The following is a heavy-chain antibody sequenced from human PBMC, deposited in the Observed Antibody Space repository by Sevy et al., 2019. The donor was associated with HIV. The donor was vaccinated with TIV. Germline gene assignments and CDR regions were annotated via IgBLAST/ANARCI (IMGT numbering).Heavy chain of an antibody. J-gene: IGHJ3*01. D-gene: IGHD2-21*02. CDR1: AGSISSYL. Sequence: SETLSLTCTVSAGSISSYLSSWIRQPPGRGLEWIGYMYNTWSTNYNPSLKSRVTISLDTSKNQFSLKLSSVTAADTAVYYCARHQTTAVLYAFDLWGQGTMVTVSS. CDR2: MYNTWST. V-gene: IGHV4-59*08. CDR3: ARHQTTAVLYAFDL.